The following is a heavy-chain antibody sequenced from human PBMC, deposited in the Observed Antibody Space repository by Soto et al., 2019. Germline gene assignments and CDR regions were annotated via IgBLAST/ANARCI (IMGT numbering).Heavy chain of an antibody. CDR2: ISAYNGNT. CDR3: ARDKDSSSWTYYDYYYMDV. V-gene: IGHV1-18*01. J-gene: IGHJ6*03. D-gene: IGHD6-13*01. CDR1: GYTFTSYG. Sequence: GASVKVSCKASGYTFTSYGISWVRQAPGQGLEWMGWISAYNGNTNYAQKLQGRVTMTTDTSTSTAYMELRSLRSDDTAVYYCARDKDSSSWTYYDYYYMDVWGKGTTVNVSS.